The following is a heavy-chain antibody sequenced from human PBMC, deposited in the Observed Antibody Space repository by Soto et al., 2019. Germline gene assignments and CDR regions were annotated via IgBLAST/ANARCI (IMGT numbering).Heavy chain of an antibody. D-gene: IGHD1-26*01. CDR1: GYTFTIYG. V-gene: IGHV1-18*01. Sequence: GASLKVSCKASGYTFTIYGISWVRQAPGQGLEWMGWISAYNGNTNYAQKLQGRVTMTTDTSTSTAYMELRSLRSDDTAVYYCARGRRIVGATSYYYGMDVWGQGTTVTVSS. CDR2: ISAYNGNT. CDR3: ARGRRIVGATSYYYGMDV. J-gene: IGHJ6*02.